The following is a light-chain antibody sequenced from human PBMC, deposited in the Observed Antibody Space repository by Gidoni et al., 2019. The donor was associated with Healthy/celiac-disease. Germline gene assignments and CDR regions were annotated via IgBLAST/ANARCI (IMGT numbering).Light chain of an antibody. CDR2: SAS. J-gene: IGKJ5*01. CDR1: QSISSY. CDR3: QQSYSTPFT. V-gene: IGKV1-39*01. Sequence: DIQMTQSPSSLSASVGDRVTITCRASQSISSYFNWYPQKPGKAPTLLIYSASSLQRGVPSRFSGSGSGTDFTLTISSLQPEDFATYYCQQSYSTPFTFXQXTRLEIK.